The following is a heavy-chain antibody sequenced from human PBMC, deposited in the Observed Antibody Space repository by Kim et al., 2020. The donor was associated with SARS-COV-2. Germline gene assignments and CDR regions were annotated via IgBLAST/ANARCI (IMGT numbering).Heavy chain of an antibody. D-gene: IGHD1-1*01. CDR1: GGSISTYY. CDR3: ATDSEMTTIGI. Sequence: SETLTLTCTVSGGSISTYYWSWIRQPPGKGLEWIGYIYSSGGTKYNPSLKSRVTISAETSKKQFSLRLNSVTAADTAVYYCATDSEMTTIGIWGQGSLVTVSS. V-gene: IGHV4-59*13. J-gene: IGHJ4*02. CDR2: IYSSGGT.